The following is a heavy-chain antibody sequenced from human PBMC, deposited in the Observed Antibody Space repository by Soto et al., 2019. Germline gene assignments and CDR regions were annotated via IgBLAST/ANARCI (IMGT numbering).Heavy chain of an antibody. D-gene: IGHD2-15*01. V-gene: IGHV4-30-2*01. Sequence: SETLSLTCAVSGGSISSGGYSWSWIRQAPGKGLEWIGYIYQSGSTYSNPSLKSRVTISIDTSKNQFSLKLSSVTAADTAVYYCARCTSDGGNTYASDIWGQGTMVTVS. J-gene: IGHJ3*02. CDR2: IYQSGST. CDR1: GGSISSGGYS. CDR3: ARCTSDGGNTYASDI.